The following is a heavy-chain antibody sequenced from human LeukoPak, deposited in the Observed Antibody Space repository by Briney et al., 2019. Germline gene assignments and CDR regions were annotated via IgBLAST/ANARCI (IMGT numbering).Heavy chain of an antibody. CDR1: GFTFSSYA. Sequence: GGSLRLSCAASGFTFSSYAMHWVRQAPGKGLGWVAVISYDGSNKYYADSVKGRFTISRDNSKNTLYLQMNSLRAEDAAVYYCARDLGDIVVVPAAEYYYYYGMDVWGQGTTVTVSS. CDR3: ARDLGDIVVVPAAEYYYYYGMDV. D-gene: IGHD2-2*01. V-gene: IGHV3-30-3*01. J-gene: IGHJ6*02. CDR2: ISYDGSNK.